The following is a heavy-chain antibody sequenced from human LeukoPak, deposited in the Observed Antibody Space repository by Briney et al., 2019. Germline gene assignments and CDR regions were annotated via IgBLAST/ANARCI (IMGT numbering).Heavy chain of an antibody. J-gene: IGHJ4*02. V-gene: IGHV3-15*01. Sequence: PGGSLRLSCAASGFTFSSYEMNWVRQAPGKGLEWVGRIKSKAAGGTIDYTAPVKGRFTISRDDSKNTLYLQMNSLQTEDTAVYYCTAERYCSGGSCSYYWGQGTLVTVSS. CDR2: IKSKAAGGTI. CDR3: TAERYCSGGSCSYY. D-gene: IGHD2-15*01. CDR1: GFTFSSYE.